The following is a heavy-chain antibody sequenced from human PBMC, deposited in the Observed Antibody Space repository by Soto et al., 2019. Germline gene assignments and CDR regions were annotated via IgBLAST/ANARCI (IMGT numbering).Heavy chain of an antibody. Sequence: QVQLVESGGGVVQPGRSLRLSCAASGFAFNSYGMHWVRQAPGKGLEWVAVRSYDGDNKYYADSVKGRFTISRDNSKNTLYLQMNSLRAEDTAVYYCAKLPLDYWGQGTLVTVSS. CDR2: RSYDGDNK. J-gene: IGHJ4*02. V-gene: IGHV3-30*18. CDR3: AKLPLDY. CDR1: GFAFNSYG.